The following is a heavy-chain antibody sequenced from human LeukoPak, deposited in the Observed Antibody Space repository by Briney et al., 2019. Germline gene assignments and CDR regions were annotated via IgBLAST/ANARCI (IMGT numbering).Heavy chain of an antibody. J-gene: IGHJ6*03. D-gene: IGHD3-22*01. Sequence: PSETQSLTCTVSGGSISSYYWSWIRQPPGKGLEWIGYIYYSGSTNYNPPLRSRVTISVDTSKNQFSLKLSSVTAADTAVYYCARVSDSSGYYSPSEYYYYMDVWGKGTTVTVSS. CDR3: ARVSDSSGYYSPSEYYYYMDV. CDR1: GGSISSYY. V-gene: IGHV4-59*01. CDR2: IYYSGST.